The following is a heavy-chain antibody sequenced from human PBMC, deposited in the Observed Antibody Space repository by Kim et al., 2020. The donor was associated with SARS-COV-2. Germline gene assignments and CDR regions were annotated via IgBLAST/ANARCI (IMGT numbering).Heavy chain of an antibody. Sequence: GGSLRLSCAASGFTFSDYYMTWIRQAPGKGLEWVSSISTSSTYTNYADSVKGRFTISRDNAKNSLYLQMNSLRAEDTAVYYCARGYPRPLRSGSYYHYFDYWGQGTLVTVSS. V-gene: IGHV3-11*06. CDR3: ARGYPRPLRSGSYYHYFDY. J-gene: IGHJ4*02. CDR2: ISTSSTYT. CDR1: GFTFSDYY. D-gene: IGHD1-26*01.